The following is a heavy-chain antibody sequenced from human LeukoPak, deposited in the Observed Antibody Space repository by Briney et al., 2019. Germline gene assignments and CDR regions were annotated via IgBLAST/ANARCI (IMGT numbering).Heavy chain of an antibody. Sequence: ASVKVSCKASGYTFTGYYMHWVRQAPGQGLEWMGWINPNSGGTNYAQKFQGRVTMTRDTSISTAYMGLSRLRSDDTAVYYCARDHVVVAATLNWFDPWGQGTLVTVSS. J-gene: IGHJ5*02. V-gene: IGHV1-2*02. CDR3: ARDHVVVAATLNWFDP. CDR2: INPNSGGT. D-gene: IGHD2-15*01. CDR1: GYTFTGYY.